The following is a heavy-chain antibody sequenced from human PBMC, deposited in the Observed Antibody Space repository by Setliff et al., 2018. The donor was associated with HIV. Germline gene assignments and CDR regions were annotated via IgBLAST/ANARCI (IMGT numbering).Heavy chain of an antibody. J-gene: IGHJ4*03. CDR1: GFIFSSYA. D-gene: IGHD3-3*01. CDR2: MSYDGNNK. Sequence: PGGSLRLSCAASGFIFSSYAMHWVRQAPGKGLEWVAVMSYDGNNKYYADSVKGRFTISRDNSKNTLFLQMNSLRAEDTAVYYCARERLRFLEWLPLDYWGLGTTVTVSS. CDR3: ARERLRFLEWLPLDY. V-gene: IGHV3-30*01.